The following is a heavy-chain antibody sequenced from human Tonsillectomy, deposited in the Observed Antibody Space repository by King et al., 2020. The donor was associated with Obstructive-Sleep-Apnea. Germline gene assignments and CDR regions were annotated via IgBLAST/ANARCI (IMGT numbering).Heavy chain of an antibody. D-gene: IGHD3-16*02. J-gene: IGHJ4*02. CDR2: IYYSGST. V-gene: IGHV4-39*07. Sequence: QLQESGPGLVKPSETLSLTCTVSGGSISSSSYYWGWIRQPPGKGLEWIGSIYYSGSTYYNPSLKSRVTISVDTSKNQFSLKLNSETAADTAVYYCARVGTNYVWGSHRPQKFDYWGQGTLVTVSS. CDR3: ARVGTNYVWGSHRPQKFDY. CDR1: GGSISSSSYY.